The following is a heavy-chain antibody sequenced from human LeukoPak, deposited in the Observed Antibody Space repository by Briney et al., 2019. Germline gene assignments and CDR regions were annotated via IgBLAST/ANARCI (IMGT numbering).Heavy chain of an antibody. CDR3: ARDQLLPYSSSSQGSDY. J-gene: IGHJ4*02. V-gene: IGHV3-21*06. CDR1: GFIFSSFS. Sequence: GGSLRLSCAASGFIFSSFSMNWVRQAPGKGLEWVSSISGSSSYIYYADSVKGRFTISRDNAKNSLYLQMNSLRAEDTAVYYCARDQLLPYSSSSQGSDYWGQGTLVTVSS. D-gene: IGHD6-6*01. CDR2: ISGSSSYI.